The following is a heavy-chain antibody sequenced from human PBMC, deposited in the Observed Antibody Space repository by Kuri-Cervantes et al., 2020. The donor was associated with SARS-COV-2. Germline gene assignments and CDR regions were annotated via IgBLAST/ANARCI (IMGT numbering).Heavy chain of an antibody. V-gene: IGHV4-38-2*02. D-gene: IGHD3-3*01. CDR3: ARDNYDFWSGASLPGY. Sequence: ESLKISCTVSGDSISSGYYWGWIRQPPGKGLEWIGSIYHSGSTYYNPSLKSRVTISVDTSKNQFSLKLSSVTAADTAVYYCARDNYDFWSGASLPGYWGQGTLVTVSS. J-gene: IGHJ4*02. CDR2: IYHSGST. CDR1: GDSISSGYY.